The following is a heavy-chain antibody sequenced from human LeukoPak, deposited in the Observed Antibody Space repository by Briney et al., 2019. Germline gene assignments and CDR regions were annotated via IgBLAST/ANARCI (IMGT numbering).Heavy chain of an antibody. Sequence: ASVNVSCKASGYTFTSYDINWVRQATGQGLEWMGWMNPNSGNTGYAQKFQGRVTMTRNTSISTAYMELSSLRSEDTAVYCCARYYYGSGSYSYYYYMDVWGKGTTVTVSS. D-gene: IGHD3-10*01. CDR2: MNPNSGNT. V-gene: IGHV1-8*01. CDR1: GYTFTSYD. J-gene: IGHJ6*03. CDR3: ARYYYGSGSYSYYYYMDV.